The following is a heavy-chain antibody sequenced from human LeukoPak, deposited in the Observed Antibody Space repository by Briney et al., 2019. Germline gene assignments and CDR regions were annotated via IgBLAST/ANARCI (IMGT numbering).Heavy chain of an antibody. CDR1: GFTFSPYG. J-gene: IGHJ4*02. CDR2: IRYDGTNK. CDR3: ARDGRHFDWLLGDS. D-gene: IGHD3-9*01. V-gene: IGHV3-30*02. Sequence: PGGSLRLSCAVSGFTFSPYGMHWFRQAPGKGLEWVAYIRYDGTNKYYRDSVKGRSTISRDNSKNTLYLQMNSLRPEDTAVYYCARDGRHFDWLLGDSWGQGTLVTVSS.